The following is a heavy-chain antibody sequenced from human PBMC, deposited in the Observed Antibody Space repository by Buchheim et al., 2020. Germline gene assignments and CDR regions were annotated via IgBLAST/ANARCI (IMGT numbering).Heavy chain of an antibody. D-gene: IGHD3-10*01. CDR1: GFSFSSHW. CDR3: ARYTVGWGLHYYYGMDL. Sequence: EVQLVESGGGSVQPGGSLRLSCAVSGFSFSSHWMSWVRQAPGKGLEWVANINQDGIQKNYLDSVKGRFTISTDNAKQSLYLQMNSLRSEDTAIYYCARYTVGWGLHYYYGMDLWGQGT. CDR2: INQDGIQK. J-gene: IGHJ6*02. V-gene: IGHV3-7*01.